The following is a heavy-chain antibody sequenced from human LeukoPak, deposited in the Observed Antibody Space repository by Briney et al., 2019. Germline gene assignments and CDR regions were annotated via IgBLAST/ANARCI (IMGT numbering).Heavy chain of an antibody. CDR2: IYYSGST. V-gene: IGHV4-59*01. CDR3: ARGSSGYYYYYYGMDV. D-gene: IGHD3-22*01. CDR1: GGSISSYY. Sequence: PSETLSLTCTVSGGSISSYYWSWIRQPPGKGLEWIGYIYYSGSTNYNPSLKSRVTISVDTSKNQFSLKLSSVTAADTAVYYCARGSSGYYYYYYGMDVWGQGTTVTVSS. J-gene: IGHJ6*02.